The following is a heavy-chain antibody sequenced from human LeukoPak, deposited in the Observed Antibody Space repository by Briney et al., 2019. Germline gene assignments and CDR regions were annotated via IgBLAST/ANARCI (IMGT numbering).Heavy chain of an antibody. CDR3: ARARRDYGRSFDY. Sequence: SETLSLTCTVSGGSISSYYLSWIRQPAGRGLEWIGRIYSRVTTYNPSLKSRVTMSADTSRNHVSLTLNSVTAADTAVYYCARARRDYGRSFDYWGQGTLVTVSS. D-gene: IGHD4-17*01. CDR1: GGSISSYY. J-gene: IGHJ4*02. V-gene: IGHV4-4*07. CDR2: IYSRVT.